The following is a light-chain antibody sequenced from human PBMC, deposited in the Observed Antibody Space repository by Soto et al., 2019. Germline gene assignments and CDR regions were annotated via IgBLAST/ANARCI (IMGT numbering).Light chain of an antibody. V-gene: IGLV2-14*01. J-gene: IGLJ1*01. Sequence: QSALTQPASVSGSPGQSITISCTGTSSDVGGYNYVSWYQQHPGKAPKLMIYEVSNRPSGVSNRFSGSKSGNTASLTISGLQAEDEADYYCSSYAGNNHYVFGTGTKLTVL. CDR1: SSDVGGYNY. CDR2: EVS. CDR3: SSYAGNNHYV.